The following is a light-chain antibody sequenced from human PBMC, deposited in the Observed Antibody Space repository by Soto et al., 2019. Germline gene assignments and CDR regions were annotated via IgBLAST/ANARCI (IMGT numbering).Light chain of an antibody. J-gene: IGLJ1*01. CDR2: EVS. CDR3: SSYTSSSTPYV. CDR1: SGEVGGYDY. V-gene: IGLV2-14*01. Sequence: QSALTQPASVSGSPGQSITISCTGTSGEVGGYDYVSWDQQHPGKAPKLMIYEVSNRPSGVSNRFSGSKSGNTASLTISGLQAEDEADYCCSSYTSSSTPYVFGTGTKVTVL.